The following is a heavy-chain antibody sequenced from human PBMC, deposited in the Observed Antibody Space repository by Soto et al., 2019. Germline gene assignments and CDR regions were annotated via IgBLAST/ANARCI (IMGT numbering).Heavy chain of an antibody. CDR3: ARDSCGTTSCYYFAWFDP. J-gene: IGHJ5*02. V-gene: IGHV3-21*01. CDR2: ISSGSGYK. Sequence: VGSLRLSCAASGFSFSNYNMNWVRQAPGKGLEWVSSISSGSGYKYYADSVKGRFTISRDNTKNSLFLQMNSLRPEDTAVYYCARDSCGTTSCYYFAWFDPWGQGAVVTVSS. D-gene: IGHD2-2*01. CDR1: GFSFSNYN.